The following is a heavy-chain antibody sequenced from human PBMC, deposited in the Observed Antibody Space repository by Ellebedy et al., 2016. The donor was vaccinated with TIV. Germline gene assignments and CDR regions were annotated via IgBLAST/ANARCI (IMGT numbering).Heavy chain of an antibody. D-gene: IGHD3-10*01. Sequence: LSLTCAASGFTLITDHMSWVRQAPGKGLEWVSLTYNDGRTSYADAVRGRFTISRDNFKNMVYLQMNNLRGEDTALYYCARVWELSFDYWGQGTLVTVSS. J-gene: IGHJ4*02. V-gene: IGHV3-53*01. CDR2: TYNDGRT. CDR1: GFTLITDH. CDR3: ARVWELSFDY.